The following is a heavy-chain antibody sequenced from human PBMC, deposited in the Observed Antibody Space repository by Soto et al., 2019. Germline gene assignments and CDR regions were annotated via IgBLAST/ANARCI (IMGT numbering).Heavy chain of an antibody. CDR2: ISGIGVGT. Sequence: AGSLRLSCVASGFTFSSYGMSWVRQGPGKGLDWVSSISGIGVGTYYADSVKGRFTISRDNSKNTLYLQMNSLRAEDTAVYYCANFNWYFDLWGRGTLVTVSS. V-gene: IGHV3-23*01. CDR1: GFTFSSYG. CDR3: ANFNWYFDL. J-gene: IGHJ2*01.